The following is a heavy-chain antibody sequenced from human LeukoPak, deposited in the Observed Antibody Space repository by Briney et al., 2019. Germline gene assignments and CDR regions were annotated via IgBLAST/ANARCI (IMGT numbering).Heavy chain of an antibody. CDR1: GFIFSHYT. V-gene: IGHV3-23*01. Sequence: PGGSLRLSCAASGFIFSHYTMTWVRQAPGKGLEWVSSINGSGDATKYADSFMGRFTISRDNSKNTVSLQINSLRVDDTPVYYCVKSDCASDGCKLLSYWGQGTLVSASS. J-gene: IGHJ4*02. D-gene: IGHD3-10*01. CDR3: VKSDCASDGCKLLSY. CDR2: INGSGDAT.